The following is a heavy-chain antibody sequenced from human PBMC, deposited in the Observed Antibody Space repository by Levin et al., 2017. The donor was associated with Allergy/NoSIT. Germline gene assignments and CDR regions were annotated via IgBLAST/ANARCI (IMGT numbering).Heavy chain of an antibody. CDR3: ARDSWAAYGAGSDE. CDR1: GFMFSGYW. CDR2: IKEDGTEK. Sequence: PGGSLRLSCTASGFMFSGYWMSWVRQAPGKGLEWVANIKEDGTEKYYVDSVKGRFSISRDNAKNSLFLQMDSLRVEDTAIYYCARDSWAAYGAGSDEWGQGTLVTVSP. D-gene: IGHD3-10*01. J-gene: IGHJ4*02. V-gene: IGHV3-7*04.